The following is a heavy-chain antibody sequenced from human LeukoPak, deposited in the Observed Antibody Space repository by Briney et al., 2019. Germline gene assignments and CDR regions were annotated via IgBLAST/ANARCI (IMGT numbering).Heavy chain of an antibody. CDR1: GFTFSYYG. Sequence: PGGSLRLSCAASGFTFSYYGMHWVRQAPGKGLEWVANIWYDGGSKYYADSVKGRFTISRDNSKNTLNLRMNSLRADDTVVYFCVRDSSGDSSGRPSLDYWGQGTLVTVSS. D-gene: IGHD3-10*01. CDR2: IWYDGGSK. V-gene: IGHV3-33*01. J-gene: IGHJ4*02. CDR3: VRDSSGDSSGRPSLDY.